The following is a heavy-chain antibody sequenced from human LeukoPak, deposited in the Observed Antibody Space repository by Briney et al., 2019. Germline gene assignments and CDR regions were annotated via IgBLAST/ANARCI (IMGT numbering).Heavy chain of an antibody. CDR2: IYYSGST. D-gene: IGHD2-2*01. CDR1: GGSISSYY. CDR3: ARDRGGDCSSTSCYYYYGMDV. J-gene: IGHJ6*02. Sequence: SETLSLTCTVSGGSISSYYWSWIRQHPGKGLEWIGYIYYSGSTYYNPSLKSRVTISVDTSKNQFSLKLSSVTAADTAVYYCARDRGGDCSSTSCYYYYGMDVWGQGTTVTVSS. V-gene: IGHV4-59*06.